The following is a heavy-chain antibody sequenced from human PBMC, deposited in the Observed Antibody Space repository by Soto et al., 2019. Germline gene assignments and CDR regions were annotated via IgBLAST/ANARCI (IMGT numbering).Heavy chain of an antibody. D-gene: IGHD3-3*01. CDR2: ISGSGGST. J-gene: IGHJ6*02. Sequence: GSLRLSCAASGFTFSSYAMSWVRQAPGKGLEWVSAISGSGGSTYYADSVKGRFTISRDNSKNTLYLQMNSLRAEDTAVYYCAKDQRGDFWSGYPRSGIDVWGQGTTVTVSS. V-gene: IGHV3-23*01. CDR1: GFTFSSYA. CDR3: AKDQRGDFWSGYPRSGIDV.